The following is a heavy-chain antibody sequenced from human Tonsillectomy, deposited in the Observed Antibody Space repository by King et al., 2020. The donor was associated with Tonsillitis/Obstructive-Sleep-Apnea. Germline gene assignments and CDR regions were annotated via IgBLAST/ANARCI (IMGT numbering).Heavy chain of an antibody. CDR3: ARDLSYCSGISCFSGGFDY. CDR2: ISYDGSKK. V-gene: IGHV3-30*04. D-gene: IGHD2-15*01. CDR1: RFTFSSYA. Sequence: QLVQSGGGVVQPGRSLRLSCAASRFTFSSYAMHWVRQAPGKGLEWVAVISYDGSKKYYADYVKGRFTISRDNSKNTLYLQMNSLRAEDTSVYYCARDLSYCSGISCFSGGFDYWGQGTLVTVSS. J-gene: IGHJ4*02.